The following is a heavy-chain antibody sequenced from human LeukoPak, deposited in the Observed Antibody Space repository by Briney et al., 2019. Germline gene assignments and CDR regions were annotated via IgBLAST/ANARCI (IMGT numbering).Heavy chain of an antibody. CDR2: INHSGST. D-gene: IGHD3-22*01. CDR3: ARGDYYDSSGYYYTFDY. CDR1: GGSFSGYY. Sequence: SETLSPTCAVYGGSFSGYYWSWIRQPPGKGLEWIGEINHSGSTNYNPSLKSRVTISVDTSKNQFSLKLSSVTAADTAVYYCARGDYYDSSGYYYTFDYWGQGTLVTVSS. V-gene: IGHV4-34*01. J-gene: IGHJ4*02.